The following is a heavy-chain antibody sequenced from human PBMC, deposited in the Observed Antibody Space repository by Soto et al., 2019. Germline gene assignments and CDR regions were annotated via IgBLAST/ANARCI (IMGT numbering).Heavy chain of an antibody. CDR3: ARDLYYGSGPLRPDPYYYYGMDV. V-gene: IGHV4-61*01. J-gene: IGHJ6*02. CDR1: GGSVSSSSFY. Sequence: QVQLQESGPGLVKPSETLSLTCTVSGGSVSSSSFYWSWIRQPPGKGLEWIGDIYYSGRTNYKPYLKSRVTISVDTSKNPFSLKLSSVTAADTAVYYCARDLYYGSGPLRPDPYYYYGMDVCGQGTTVTVYS. CDR2: IYYSGRT. D-gene: IGHD3-10*01.